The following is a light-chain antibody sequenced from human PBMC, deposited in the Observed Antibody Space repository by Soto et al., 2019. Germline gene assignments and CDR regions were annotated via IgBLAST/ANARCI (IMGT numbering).Light chain of an antibody. J-gene: IGKJ4*01. CDR3: QQYDNLPRLT. V-gene: IGKV1-33*01. CDR1: QDISNY. CDR2: DAS. Sequence: DIQMTQSPSSLSASVGDRVTITCQASQDISNYLNWYQQKPGKAPKLLIYDASNLETGVPPRFSGSGSGTDFTFTISSLQPEDIATYYCQQYDNLPRLTFGGGNKWIS.